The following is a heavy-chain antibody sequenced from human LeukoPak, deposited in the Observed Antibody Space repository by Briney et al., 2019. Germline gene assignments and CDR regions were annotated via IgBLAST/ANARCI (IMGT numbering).Heavy chain of an antibody. CDR2: ICPGDSDT. J-gene: IGHJ4*02. Sequence: GESLKISCKGSGYSFTSYWIGWVRQMPGKGLEWMGIICPGDSDTRYSPSFQGQVTISADKSISTAYLQWSSLKASDTAMYYCASGPNYDFWSGYSDPFDYWGQGTLVTVPS. CDR1: GYSFTSYW. V-gene: IGHV5-51*01. D-gene: IGHD3-3*01. CDR3: ASGPNYDFWSGYSDPFDY.